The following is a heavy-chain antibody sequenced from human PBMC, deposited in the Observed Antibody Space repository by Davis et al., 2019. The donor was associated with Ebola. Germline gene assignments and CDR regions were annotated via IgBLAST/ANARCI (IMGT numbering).Heavy chain of an antibody. CDR3: ARDHRAVAGTGWDY. J-gene: IGHJ4*02. Sequence: ASVKVSCKASGYTFTGYYMHWVRQAPGQGLEWMGRINPNSGGTNYAQKLQGRVTMTTDTSTSTAYMELRSLRSDDTAVYYCARDHRAVAGTGWDYWGQGTLVTVSS. CDR2: INPNSGGT. CDR1: GYTFTGYY. V-gene: IGHV1-2*06. D-gene: IGHD6-19*01.